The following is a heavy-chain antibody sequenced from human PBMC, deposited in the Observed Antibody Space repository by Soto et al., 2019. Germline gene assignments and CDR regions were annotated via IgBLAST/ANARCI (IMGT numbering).Heavy chain of an antibody. CDR3: ARVGGAVAQFEY. Sequence: SETLSLTCAVYGGSFSGYYWSWIRQPPGKGLEWIGEINHSGSTNYNPSLKSRVTISVDTSKNQFSLKLSSVTAADTAVYYCARVGGAVAQFEYWGQGTLVTVSS. J-gene: IGHJ4*02. D-gene: IGHD6-19*01. CDR2: INHSGST. V-gene: IGHV4-34*01. CDR1: GGSFSGYY.